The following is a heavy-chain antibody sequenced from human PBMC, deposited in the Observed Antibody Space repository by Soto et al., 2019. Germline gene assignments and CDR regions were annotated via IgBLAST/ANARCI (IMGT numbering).Heavy chain of an antibody. J-gene: IGHJ4*02. Sequence: AISGSGGSTYYADSVKGRFTISRDNSKNTLYLQMNSLRAEDTAVYYCAKDHRAVTTRYPFDYWGQGTLVTVSS. CDR3: AKDHRAVTTRYPFDY. CDR2: ISGSGGST. D-gene: IGHD4-4*01. V-gene: IGHV3-23*01.